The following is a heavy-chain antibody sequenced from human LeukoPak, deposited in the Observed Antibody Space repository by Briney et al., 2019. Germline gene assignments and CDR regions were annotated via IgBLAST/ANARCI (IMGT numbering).Heavy chain of an antibody. J-gene: IGHJ4*02. Sequence: SVKVSCKASGGTFSSYAISWVRQAPGQGLEWMGGIIPIFGTANYAQKFQGRVAMTRNTSISTAYMELSSLRSEDTAVYYCARVEPGGTMVREGTKFDYWGQGTLVTVSS. CDR3: ARVEPGGTMVREGTKFDY. V-gene: IGHV1-69*05. D-gene: IGHD3-10*01. CDR1: GGTFSSYA. CDR2: IIPIFGTA.